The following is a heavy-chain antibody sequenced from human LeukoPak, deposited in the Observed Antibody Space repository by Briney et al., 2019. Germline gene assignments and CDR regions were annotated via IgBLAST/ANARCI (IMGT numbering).Heavy chain of an antibody. CDR2: IYYSGST. CDR3: ARAGDYVWGSYRS. J-gene: IGHJ5*02. D-gene: IGHD3-16*02. V-gene: IGHV4-30-4*08. CDR1: GGSISSSSYY. Sequence: SETLSLTCTVSGGSISSSSYYWGWIRQPPGKGLEWIGYIYYSGSTYYNPSLKSRVTISVDTSKNQFSLKLSSVTAADTAVYYCARAGDYVWGSYRSWGQGTLVTVSS.